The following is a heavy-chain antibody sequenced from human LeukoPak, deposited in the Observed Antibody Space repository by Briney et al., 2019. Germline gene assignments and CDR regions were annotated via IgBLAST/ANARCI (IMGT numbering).Heavy chain of an antibody. CDR3: ARDGVSVSYYYYMDV. CDR2: INPNSGGT. J-gene: IGHJ6*03. Sequence: GASVKVSCKASGYTFTGYYMHWVRQAPGQGLEWMGRINPNSGGTNYAQKFQGRVTMTRDTSISTAYMELSRLRSGDTAVYYCARDGVSVSYYYYMDVWGKGTTVTVSS. CDR1: GYTFTGYY. V-gene: IGHV1-2*06. D-gene: IGHD2-8*01.